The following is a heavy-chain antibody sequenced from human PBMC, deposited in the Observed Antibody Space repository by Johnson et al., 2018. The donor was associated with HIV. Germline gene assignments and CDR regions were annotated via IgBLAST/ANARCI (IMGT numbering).Heavy chain of an antibody. V-gene: IGHV3-30-3*01. Sequence: QVQLVESGGGVVQPGRSLRLSCAASGFTFSSSAMHWVRQAPGTGLEWVAVISYDGSNKYSADSVKGRFTISRDNSKNTLYLQMNSLRAEDTAVYYCARVKVATINAFDIWGQGTMVTVSS. CDR1: GFTFSSSA. J-gene: IGHJ3*02. D-gene: IGHD5-12*01. CDR2: ISYDGSNK. CDR3: ARVKVATINAFDI.